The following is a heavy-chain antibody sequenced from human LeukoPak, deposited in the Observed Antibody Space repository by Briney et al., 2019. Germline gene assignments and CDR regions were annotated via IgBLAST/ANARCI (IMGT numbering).Heavy chain of an antibody. CDR2: INHSGST. CDR1: GGSFSGYY. CDR3: ARTSIYYDSSGYRS. J-gene: IGHJ5*02. Sequence: TASETLSLTCAVYGGSFSGYYWSWIRQPPGKGLEWIGEINHSGSTNYNPSLKGRVTISVDTSKNQFSLKLSSVTAADTAVYYCARTSIYYDSSGYRSWGQGTLVTVSS. V-gene: IGHV4-34*01. D-gene: IGHD3-22*01.